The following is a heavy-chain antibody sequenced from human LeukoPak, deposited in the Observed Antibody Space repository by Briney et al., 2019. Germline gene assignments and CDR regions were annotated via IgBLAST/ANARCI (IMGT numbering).Heavy chain of an antibody. CDR3: ARDWSGWYFDY. D-gene: IGHD3-3*01. Sequence: GGSLRLSCAACGFSISSYWMSSVCQETGKGLEWVANIKQDGSEKYYVDSVKGRFTISRDNAKNSLYLQMNSLRAEDTAVYYCARDWSGWYFDYWGQGTLVTVSS. CDR1: GFSISSYW. V-gene: IGHV3-7*01. J-gene: IGHJ4*02. CDR2: IKQDGSEK.